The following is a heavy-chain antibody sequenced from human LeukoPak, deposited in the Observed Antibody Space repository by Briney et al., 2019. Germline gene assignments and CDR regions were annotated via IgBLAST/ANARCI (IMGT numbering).Heavy chain of an antibody. D-gene: IGHD2-15*01. Sequence: GGSLRLSCAASGFTFSSYWMHWVRQAPGKGQVWVSRINSDGSSTSYADSVKGRFTISRDNAKNTLYLQMNSLRAEDTAVYYCAREGGDAFDIWGQGTMVTVSS. CDR1: GFTFSSYW. CDR3: AREGGDAFDI. CDR2: INSDGSST. J-gene: IGHJ3*02. V-gene: IGHV3-74*01.